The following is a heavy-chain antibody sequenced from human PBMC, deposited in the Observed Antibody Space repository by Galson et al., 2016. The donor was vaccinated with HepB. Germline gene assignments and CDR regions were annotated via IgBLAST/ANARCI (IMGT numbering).Heavy chain of an antibody. CDR1: GFTFSNYS. Sequence: SLRLSCAASGFTFSNYSLDWVRQAPGKGLERVSSISSSSTYIYYADSVKGRFTISRDNAKNSLYLQMSSLRAEDTAVYYCAKCPPGTRGSLDSWGQGTLVTVSS. V-gene: IGHV3-21*01. CDR3: AKCPPGTRGSLDS. J-gene: IGHJ4*02. CDR2: ISSSSTYI. D-gene: IGHD1-14*01.